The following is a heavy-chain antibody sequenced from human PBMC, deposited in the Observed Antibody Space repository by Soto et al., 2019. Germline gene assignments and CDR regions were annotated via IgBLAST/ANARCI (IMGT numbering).Heavy chain of an antibody. V-gene: IGHV1-18*01. J-gene: IGHJ4*02. CDR2: ISAYNGNT. Sequence: QVQLVQSGAEVKKPGASVKVSCKASGYTFTSYGISWVRQAPGQGLEWMGWISAYNGNTNYAQKLQGRVTMTTDTSTSTACMELRSLRADDTAVYYCARDTIWDVVVPAASDYWGQGTLVTVSS. CDR3: ARDTIWDVVVPAASDY. D-gene: IGHD2-2*01. CDR1: GYTFTSYG.